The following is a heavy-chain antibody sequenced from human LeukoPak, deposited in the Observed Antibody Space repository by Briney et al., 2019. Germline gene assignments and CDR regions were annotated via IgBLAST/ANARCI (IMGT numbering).Heavy chain of an antibody. V-gene: IGHV4-39*01. CDR3: ARGRYSYGWYYYDSSGYQLFDY. D-gene: IGHD3-22*01. CDR1: GGSISSSSYY. Sequence: PSETLSLTCTVSGGSISSSSYYWGWIRQPPGKGLEWIGSIYYSGSTYYNPFLKSRVTISVDTSKNQFSLKLSSVTAADTAVYYCARGRYSYGWYYYDSSGYQLFDYWGQGTLVTVSS. J-gene: IGHJ4*02. CDR2: IYYSGST.